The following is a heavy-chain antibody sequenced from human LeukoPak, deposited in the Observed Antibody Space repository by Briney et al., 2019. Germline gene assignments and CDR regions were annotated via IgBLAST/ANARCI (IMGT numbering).Heavy chain of an antibody. J-gene: IGHJ4*02. D-gene: IGHD1-26*01. CDR1: GGSISSSGYY. V-gene: IGHV4-39*07. CDR2: MYYSGST. CDR3: ARGVNSGYFDY. Sequence: SETLSLTCTVSGGSISSSGYYWGWIRQPPGKGLEWIGSMYYSGSTYYNPSLKSRVTISVDTSKNHFSLKLTSVTAADTAVYYCARGVNSGYFDYCGQGTLVTVSS.